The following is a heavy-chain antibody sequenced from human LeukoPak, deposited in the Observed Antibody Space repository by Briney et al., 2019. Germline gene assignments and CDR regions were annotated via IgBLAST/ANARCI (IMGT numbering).Heavy chain of an antibody. CDR3: ARRSGIQLLNWFDP. J-gene: IGHJ5*02. D-gene: IGHD5-18*01. V-gene: IGHV4-39*01. CDR2: VCHTGPT. CDR1: GGSISGCSHY. Sequence: SGTLSLTCTISGGSISGCSHYWSWIRQPPGKGLEWIGSVCHTGPTYYNPSLTSRVTMSVDTSQNHFSLRLSSVTAADTAVYYCARRSGIQLLNWFDPWGQGTLVTVSS.